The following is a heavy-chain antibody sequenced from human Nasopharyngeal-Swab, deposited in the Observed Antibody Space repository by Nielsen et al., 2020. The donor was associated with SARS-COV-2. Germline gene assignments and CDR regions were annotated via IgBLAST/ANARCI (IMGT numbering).Heavy chain of an antibody. CDR1: GYSFTSYW. Sequence: GESLKISCKGSGYSFTSYWISWVRQMPGKGLEWMGRIDPSDSYTNYSPSFQGHVTISADKSISTAYLQWSSLKASDTAMYYYARLERFLEWSNWFDPWGQGTLVTVSS. V-gene: IGHV5-10-1*01. J-gene: IGHJ5*02. CDR2: IDPSDSYT. D-gene: IGHD3-3*01. CDR3: ARLERFLEWSNWFDP.